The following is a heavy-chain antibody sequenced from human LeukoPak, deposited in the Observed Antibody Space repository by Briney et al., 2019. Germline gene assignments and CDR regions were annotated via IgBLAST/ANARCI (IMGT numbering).Heavy chain of an antibody. D-gene: IGHD6-19*01. Sequence: PGGSLRLSCAASGFTFSGSAMHWVRQASGKGLEWVGRIRSKANSYATAYAASVKGRLTISRDDSKNAAYLQMNSLKTEDTAVYYCTRHGYSSHWGQGTLVTVSS. CDR3: TRHGYSSH. V-gene: IGHV3-73*01. CDR1: GFTFSGSA. J-gene: IGHJ4*02. CDR2: IRSKANSYAT.